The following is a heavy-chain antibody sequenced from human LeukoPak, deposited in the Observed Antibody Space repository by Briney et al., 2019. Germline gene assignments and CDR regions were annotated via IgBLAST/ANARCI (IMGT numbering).Heavy chain of an antibody. CDR3: ARPGGYYDSSGLSPPFDY. D-gene: IGHD3-22*01. CDR1: GGTFSSYA. V-gene: IGHV1-69*05. Sequence: SVKVSCKASGGTFSSYAISWVRQAPGQGLEWMGRIIPIFGTANFAQKFQGRVTITTDESTSTAYMELSSLRSEDTAVYYCARPGGYYDSSGLSPPFDYWGQGTLVTVSS. CDR2: IIPIFGTA. J-gene: IGHJ4*02.